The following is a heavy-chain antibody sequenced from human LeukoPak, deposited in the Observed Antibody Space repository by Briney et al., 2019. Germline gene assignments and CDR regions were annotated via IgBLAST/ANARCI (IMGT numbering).Heavy chain of an antibody. Sequence: PSETLSLTCTVSGGSFSSSSYYWGWTRQPPGKGLEWLGSIYYSGSTYYNPSLKSRVTISVDTSKNQFSLKLSSVTAADTAVYYCARHLRSSGWVKDYWGQGTLVTVSS. D-gene: IGHD6-19*01. J-gene: IGHJ4*02. CDR3: ARHLRSSGWVKDY. V-gene: IGHV4-39*01. CDR1: GGSFSSSSYY. CDR2: IYYSGST.